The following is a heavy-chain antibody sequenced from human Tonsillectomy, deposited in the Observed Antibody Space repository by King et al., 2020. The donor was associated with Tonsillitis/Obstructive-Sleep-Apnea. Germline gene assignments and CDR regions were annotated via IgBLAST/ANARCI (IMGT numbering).Heavy chain of an antibody. D-gene: IGHD6-13*01. CDR3: ARGGYSSSWYDFDY. CDR1: GYAFISYD. V-gene: IGHV1-8*01. J-gene: IGHJ4*02. CDR2: MNPNSGKT. Sequence: VQLVESGAEVKKPGASVKVSCKASGYAFISYDINWVRQATGQGLEWMGWMNPNSGKTGYAQKFQGRVTMTRNTSVSTAYMELSSLSSGDTAVYYCARGGYSSSWYDFDYWGQGSLVTVSS.